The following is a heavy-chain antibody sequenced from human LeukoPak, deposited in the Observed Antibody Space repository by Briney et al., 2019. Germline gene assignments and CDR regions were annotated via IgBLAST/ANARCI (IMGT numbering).Heavy chain of an antibody. Sequence: GRSLRLSCAASEFTFSNYAMRWVRQAPGKGLEWVAVISYDGSNKYYADSVKGRFTISRDNSKNTLYLQMNSLRPEDTALYYCARVSERLLPSFKWFDPWGQGTLVTVSS. J-gene: IGHJ5*02. CDR1: EFTFSNYA. CDR2: ISYDGSNK. D-gene: IGHD2-21*02. CDR3: ARVSERLLPSFKWFDP. V-gene: IGHV3-30-3*01.